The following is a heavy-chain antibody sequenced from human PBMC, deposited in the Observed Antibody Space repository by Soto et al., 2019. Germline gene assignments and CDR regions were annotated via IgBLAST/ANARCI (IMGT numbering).Heavy chain of an antibody. J-gene: IGHJ4*02. CDR2: ISGSGGST. V-gene: IGHV3-23*01. CDR3: AKFPSYYDYIWGSYDY. D-gene: IGHD3-16*01. Sequence: GGSLRLSCAASGFTFSSYDMSWVRQAPGKGLEWVSAISGSGGSTYYADSVKGRFTISRDNSKNTLYLQMNSLRAEDTAVYYCAKFPSYYDYIWGSYDYWGQGTLVTVSS. CDR1: GFTFSSYD.